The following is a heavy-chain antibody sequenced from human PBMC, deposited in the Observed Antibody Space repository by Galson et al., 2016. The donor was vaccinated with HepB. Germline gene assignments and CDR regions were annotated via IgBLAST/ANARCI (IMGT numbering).Heavy chain of an antibody. Sequence: SETLSLTCSVSRGPITDYSWSWIRQSPGRGLEWIGSISHSGGTNYNPSLESRVTMSLDTSESHFSLSLNSVTAADTAVYYCARNRGPYSYFFYMDVWGRGTTVTVSS. CDR3: ARNRGPYSYFFYMDV. V-gene: IGHV4-59*01. CDR1: RGPITDYS. J-gene: IGHJ6*03. CDR2: ISHSGGT. D-gene: IGHD3-16*01.